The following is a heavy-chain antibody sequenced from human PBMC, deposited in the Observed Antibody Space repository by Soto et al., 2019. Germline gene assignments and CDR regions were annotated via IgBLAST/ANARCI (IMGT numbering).Heavy chain of an antibody. CDR3: ARGGIAVAGTDWYFDL. CDR1: GFTFSSYS. J-gene: IGHJ2*01. CDR2: ISSSSSTI. Sequence: EVQLVESGGGLVQPGGSLRLSCAASGFTFSSYSMNWVRQAPWKGLEWVSYISSSSSTIYYADSVKGRFTISRVNAKNSLYLQMNSLRAEDTAVSFCARGGIAVAGTDWYFDLWGRGTLVTVSS. D-gene: IGHD6-19*01. V-gene: IGHV3-48*01.